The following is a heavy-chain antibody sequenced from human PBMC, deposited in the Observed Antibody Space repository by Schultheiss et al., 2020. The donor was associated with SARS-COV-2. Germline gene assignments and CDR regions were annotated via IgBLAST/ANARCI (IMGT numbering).Heavy chain of an antibody. Sequence: SETLSLTCTVSGGSIRSGESYWSWIRQSPGKGLEWIGSIYYSGSTYYNPSLKSRVTISVDTSKNQFSLKLSSVTAADTAVYYCARGGSTSQRITGFDPWGQGTLVTVSS. CDR2: IYYSGST. V-gene: IGHV4-30-4*01. J-gene: IGHJ5*02. CDR1: GGSIRSGESY. CDR3: ARGGSTSQRITGFDP. D-gene: IGHD3-10*01.